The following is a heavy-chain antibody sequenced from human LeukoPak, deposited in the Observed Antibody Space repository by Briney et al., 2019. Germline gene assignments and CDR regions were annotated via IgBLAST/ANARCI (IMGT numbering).Heavy chain of an antibody. CDR3: ARGAPRDGYNLADY. J-gene: IGHJ4*02. V-gene: IGHV3-30*04. Sequence: TGGSLRFSCAASGFTFSSYAMHWVRQAPGKGLEWVAVISYDGSNKYYADSVKGRFTISRDNSKNTLYLQMNSLRAEDTAVYYCARGAPRDGYNLADYWGQGTLVTVSS. D-gene: IGHD5-24*01. CDR2: ISYDGSNK. CDR1: GFTFSSYA.